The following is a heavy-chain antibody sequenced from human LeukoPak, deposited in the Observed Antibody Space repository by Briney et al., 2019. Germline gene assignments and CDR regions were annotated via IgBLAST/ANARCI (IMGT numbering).Heavy chain of an antibody. Sequence: GESLKISCKGSGYRFTSYWISWVRQMPGKGLEWMGRIDPSDSYTNYNPSFQGHVTISADKSISTAYLQWSSLKASDTAMYYCARQGTLGDYYGMDVWGQGTTVTVSS. V-gene: IGHV5-10-1*01. CDR1: GYRFTSYW. CDR3: ARQGTLGDYYGMDV. D-gene: IGHD3-10*01. CDR2: IDPSDSYT. J-gene: IGHJ6*02.